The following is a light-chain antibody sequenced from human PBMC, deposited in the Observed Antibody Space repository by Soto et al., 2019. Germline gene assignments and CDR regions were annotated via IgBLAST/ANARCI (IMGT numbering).Light chain of an antibody. CDR1: SSDVGGYNY. CDR3: SSYAGSSNV. V-gene: IGLV2-8*01. Sequence: QSALTQPPSASGSPGQSVAISCTGTSSDVGGYNYVSWYQQHPGKAPKLMIYEVNRRPSGVPDRFSGSKSGNTASLTVSGLQAEDEAGYYCSSYAGSSNVFGTGTTVTVL. CDR2: EVN. J-gene: IGLJ1*01.